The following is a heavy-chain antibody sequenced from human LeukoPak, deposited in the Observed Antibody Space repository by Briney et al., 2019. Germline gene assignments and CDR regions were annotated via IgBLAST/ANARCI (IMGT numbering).Heavy chain of an antibody. D-gene: IGHD5-18*01. CDR3: AIFTKRGYSYGFDY. CDR1: GGTFSSYA. CDR2: IIPIFGTA. V-gene: IGHV1-69*01. Sequence: EASVKVSCKASGGTFSSYAISWVRQAPGQGLEWMGGIIPIFGTANYAQKFQGRVTITADESTSTAYMELSSLRSEDTAVYYCAIFTKRGYSYGFDYWGQGTLVTVSS. J-gene: IGHJ4*02.